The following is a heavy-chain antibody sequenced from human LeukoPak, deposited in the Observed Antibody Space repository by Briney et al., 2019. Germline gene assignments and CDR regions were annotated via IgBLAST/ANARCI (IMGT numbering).Heavy chain of an antibody. Sequence: KPSETLSLTCAVSGGSITTGIYYWGWIRQPPVKGLEWIGNIYYSGITHYNPSFESRLTISVDTSKNQFSLKLSSVTAADTAVYYCVRHGSGYTSSWYCPLDYWGQGTLVTVSS. CDR1: GGSITTGIYY. D-gene: IGHD6-13*01. V-gene: IGHV4-39*01. CDR2: IYYSGIT. CDR3: VRHGSGYTSSWYCPLDY. J-gene: IGHJ4*02.